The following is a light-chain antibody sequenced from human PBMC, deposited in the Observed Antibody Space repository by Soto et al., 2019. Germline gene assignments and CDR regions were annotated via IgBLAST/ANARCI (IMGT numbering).Light chain of an antibody. V-gene: IGKV3-20*01. CDR1: QSVSSSY. J-gene: IGKJ2*01. CDR3: QQYGSSPPYT. Sequence: EIVLTQSPGTLSLSPGERATLSCRASQSVSSSYVAWYQQKPGQAPRLIIYGASSRATGIPDRFSGSGSGTDFTLTISRLEPEDFAVYYCQQYGSSPPYTFGQGTKLEIK. CDR2: GAS.